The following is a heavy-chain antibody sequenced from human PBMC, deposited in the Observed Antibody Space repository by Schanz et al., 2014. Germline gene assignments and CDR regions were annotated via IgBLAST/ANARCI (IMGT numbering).Heavy chain of an antibody. CDR1: GFTFTTHS. Sequence: EVQLLESGGGLVQPGGSLRLSCAASGFTFTTHSMTWVRQAPGKGLEWVSSISHSGGSKYYADSVKGRFTISRDNSENTLYLQMNSLSADDTAVFYCARDSGPYYDKSMDVWGQGTTVAVSS. D-gene: IGHD3-9*01. J-gene: IGHJ6*02. V-gene: IGHV3-23*01. CDR3: ARDSGPYYDKSMDV. CDR2: ISHSGGSK.